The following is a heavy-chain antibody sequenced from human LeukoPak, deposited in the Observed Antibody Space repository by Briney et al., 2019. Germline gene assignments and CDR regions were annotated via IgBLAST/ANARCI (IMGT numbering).Heavy chain of an antibody. CDR1: GFTFGSYG. J-gene: IGHJ3*02. CDR3: AKDSGYANAFDI. Sequence: GRSLRLSCAASGFTFGSYGMHWFRQAPGKGLEWVAVISFDERNTFYGDSVKGRFTISRDNSKNTLYLQMHSLRPEDTSVYYCAKDSGYANAFDIWGQGTMVTVSS. V-gene: IGHV3-30*18. D-gene: IGHD5-12*01. CDR2: ISFDERNT.